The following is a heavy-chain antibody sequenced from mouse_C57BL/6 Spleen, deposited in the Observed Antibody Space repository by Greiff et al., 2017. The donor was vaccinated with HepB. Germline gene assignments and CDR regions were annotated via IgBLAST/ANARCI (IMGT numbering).Heavy chain of an antibody. V-gene: IGHV5-4*01. D-gene: IGHD4-1*01. Sequence: EVMLVESGGGLVKPGGSLKLSCAASGFTFSSYAMSWVRQTPEKRLEWVATISDGGSYTYYPDNVKGGFTISRDNAKNNLYLQMSHLKSEDTAMYYCARDRGNWDRYFDVWGTGTTVTVSS. J-gene: IGHJ1*03. CDR1: GFTFSSYA. CDR3: ARDRGNWDRYFDV. CDR2: ISDGGSYT.